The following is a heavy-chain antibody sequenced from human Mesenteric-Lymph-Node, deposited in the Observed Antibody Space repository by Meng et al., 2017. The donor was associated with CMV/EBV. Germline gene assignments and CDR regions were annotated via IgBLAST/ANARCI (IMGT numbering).Heavy chain of an antibody. CDR2: INHSGVP. CDR3: ARGSDIPVNNY. CDR1: GGSFSGYY. Sequence: QVQLQQWVAGLLKPSETLSLTCAVYGGSFSGYYWSCIRQPPGKGLEWIGEINHSGVPNNNPSLKSRVTISLDRSKNQFSLKLSSVTAEDTAVYYCARGSDIPVNNYWGQGTLVTVSS. D-gene: IGHD2-15*01. V-gene: IGHV4-34*01. J-gene: IGHJ4*02.